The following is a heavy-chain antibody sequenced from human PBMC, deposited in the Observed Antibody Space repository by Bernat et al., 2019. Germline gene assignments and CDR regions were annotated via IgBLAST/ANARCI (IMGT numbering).Heavy chain of an antibody. J-gene: IGHJ4*02. V-gene: IGHV3-23*04. CDR1: GFTFSNYA. CDR3: AKRSGSYMYYFDY. D-gene: IGHD3-10*01. CDR2: ISSTVGVT. Sequence: EVQLVESGGGLVQPGGSLRLSCAASGFTFSNYAMSWVRQAPGEGLEWVSTISSTVGVTYCADSVKGRFTFSRDNSKNTLYLQMNSLGAGDTAVYYCAKRSGSYMYYFDYWGQGTLVTVSS.